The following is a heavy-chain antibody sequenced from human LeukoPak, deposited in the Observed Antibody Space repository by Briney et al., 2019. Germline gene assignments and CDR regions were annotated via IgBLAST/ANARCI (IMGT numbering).Heavy chain of an antibody. J-gene: IGHJ4*02. CDR2: FDPEDGET. Sequence: GASVKVSCKVSGYTLTELSMHWVRQAPGKGLEWMGGFDPEDGETIYAQKFQGRVTMTEDTSTDTAYMELSSLRSEDTAVYYCAVRPRYYYDSSGNYYFDYWGQGTLVTVSS. CDR1: GYTLTELS. CDR3: AVRPRYYYDSSGNYYFDY. D-gene: IGHD3-22*01. V-gene: IGHV1-24*01.